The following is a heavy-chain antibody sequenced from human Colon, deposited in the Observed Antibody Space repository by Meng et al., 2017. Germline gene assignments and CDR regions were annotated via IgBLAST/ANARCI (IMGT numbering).Heavy chain of an antibody. Sequence: QMRLREPGPGLVKPSGTLSLACAVSGVSISTTNWWTWFRQSPGKGLEWIGEIAHTGRTNYNRSLKSRVTVSMDKSKNHFSLNVTSVTAADTAVYYCGTTDINYCPIHYWGQGTLVTVSS. V-gene: IGHV4-4*02. CDR3: GTTDINYCPIHY. CDR2: IAHTGRT. D-gene: IGHD1/OR15-1a*01. J-gene: IGHJ4*02. CDR1: GVSISTTNW.